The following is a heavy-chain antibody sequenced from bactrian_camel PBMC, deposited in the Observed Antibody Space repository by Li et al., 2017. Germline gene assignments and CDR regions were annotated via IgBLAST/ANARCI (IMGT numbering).Heavy chain of an antibody. CDR1: SLTFSGYD. CDR2: LSTSGVDT. V-gene: IGHV3S40*01. D-gene: IGHD2*01. J-gene: IGHJ4*01. CDR3: ATDPTYGPDNY. Sequence: VQLVESGGGLVQPGGSLRLSCAVSSLTFSGYDMAWVHQAPGKGLEWVAGLSTSGVDTYYALPVKGRFTISRDNAKNTLNLQLSSLKIEDTAMYYCATDPTYGPDNYWG.